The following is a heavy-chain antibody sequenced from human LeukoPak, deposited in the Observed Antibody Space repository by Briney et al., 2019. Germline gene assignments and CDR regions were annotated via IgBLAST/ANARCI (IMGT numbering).Heavy chain of an antibody. J-gene: IGHJ4*02. D-gene: IGHD6-13*01. Sequence: ASVKVSCKASGGTFSSYAISWVRQAPGQGLEWMGGIIPSFGTANYAQKFQGRVTITTDESTSTAYMELSSLRSEDTAVYYCATDGGRYSSSWYYFDYWGQGSLVTVSS. CDR1: GGTFSSYA. CDR2: IIPSFGTA. CDR3: ATDGGRYSSSWYYFDY. V-gene: IGHV1-69*05.